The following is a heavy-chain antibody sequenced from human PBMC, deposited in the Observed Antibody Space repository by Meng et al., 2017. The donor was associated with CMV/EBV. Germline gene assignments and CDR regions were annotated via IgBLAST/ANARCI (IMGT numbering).Heavy chain of an antibody. Sequence: SETLSLTCTVSGYSISSGYYWGWIRQPPGKGLEWIGSIYHSGSTYYNPSLKSRVTISVDTSKHQFSLKLSSVTAADTAVYYCARERGFVVVVPAANGPFDYWGQGTLVTVSS. D-gene: IGHD2-2*01. CDR1: GYSISSGYY. V-gene: IGHV4-38-2*02. CDR2: IYHSGST. J-gene: IGHJ4*02. CDR3: ARERGFVVVVPAANGPFDY.